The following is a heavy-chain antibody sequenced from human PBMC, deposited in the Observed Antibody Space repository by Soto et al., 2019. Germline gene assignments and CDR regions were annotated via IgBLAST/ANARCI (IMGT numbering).Heavy chain of an antibody. CDR1: GGSINSNNYY. V-gene: IGHV4-39*02. Sequence: PSETLSLTCTVSGGSINSNNYYWAWIRQPPGKGLAWIASIYYDGSTYYDTSLKSRVTISRDTSKNQFSLRLTSMTAADTAVYYCAKVVVAATRHSDFDSWGQGTLVTVYS. D-gene: IGHD2-15*01. J-gene: IGHJ4*02. CDR3: AKVVVAATRHSDFDS. CDR2: IYYDGST.